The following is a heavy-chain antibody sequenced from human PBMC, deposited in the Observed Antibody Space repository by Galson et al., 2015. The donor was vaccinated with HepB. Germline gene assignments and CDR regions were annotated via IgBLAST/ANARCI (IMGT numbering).Heavy chain of an antibody. CDR1: GYTFTSYA. Sequence: SVKVSCKASGYTFTSYAMHWVRQAPGQRLEWMGWINAGNGNTKYSQKFQGRVTITRDTSASTAYMELSSLRSEDTAVYYCARGGQPYSSSGGGALDIWGQGTMVTVSS. J-gene: IGHJ3*02. CDR3: ARGGQPYSSSGGGALDI. V-gene: IGHV1-3*01. D-gene: IGHD6-6*01. CDR2: INAGNGNT.